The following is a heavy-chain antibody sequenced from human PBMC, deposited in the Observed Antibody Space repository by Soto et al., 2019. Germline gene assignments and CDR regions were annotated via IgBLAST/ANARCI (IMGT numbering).Heavy chain of an antibody. CDR3: ARGPSTNYYLDR. D-gene: IGHD1-1*01. CDR1: GASISTNNW. V-gene: IGHV4-4*02. CDR2: IYHTGSS. J-gene: IGHJ4*02. Sequence: SETLSLTCAVSGASISTNNWWTWARQPPGKGLEWIGEIYHTGSSNYNPSLKNRVTISVDKSKNQFSLTLSSVTAADTAVYYRARGPSTNYYLDRWGQGTLVTVSS.